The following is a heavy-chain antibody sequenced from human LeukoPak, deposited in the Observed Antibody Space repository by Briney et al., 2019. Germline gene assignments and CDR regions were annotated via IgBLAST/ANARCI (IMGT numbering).Heavy chain of an antibody. CDR2: ISYDGSNK. V-gene: IGHV3-30*18. CDR3: AKGAHTAEN. Sequence: SGGSLRLSCAASGFTFSSYGMHWVRQAPGKGLEWVAVISYDGSNKYYADSVKGRFTISRDNSKNTLYLQMNILRAEDTAVYYCAKGAHTAENWGQGTLVTVSS. CDR1: GFTFSSYG. D-gene: IGHD5-18*01. J-gene: IGHJ4*02.